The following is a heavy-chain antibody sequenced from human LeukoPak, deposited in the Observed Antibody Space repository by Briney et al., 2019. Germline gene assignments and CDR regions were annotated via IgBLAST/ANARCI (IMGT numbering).Heavy chain of an antibody. CDR2: ISASGDGT. CDR3: AQRQGHAFDN. Sequence: GGSLRLSCAPSGFTFSVYAMTWVRHAPGKGLEWLSYISASGDGTYYADSVKGRFTISRDNSESTLYLQRNSVRAEDTAVYYCAQRQGHAFDNWGQGTLVTVSS. J-gene: IGHJ4*02. CDR1: GFTFSVYA. V-gene: IGHV3-23*01.